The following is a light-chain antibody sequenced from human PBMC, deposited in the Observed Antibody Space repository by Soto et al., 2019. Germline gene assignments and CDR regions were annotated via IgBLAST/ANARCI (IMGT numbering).Light chain of an antibody. Sequence: DIQLTPSPSCLSASVGCRVRAHFGASQGISSYLAWYQQKPGKAPKLLIYAASTLQSGVPLRFSGSGSGTSFTLTISSLQPEDFATYYCQQLLSYPITFGQGTRLEIK. CDR1: QGISSY. V-gene: IGKV1-9*01. CDR3: QQLLSYPIT. CDR2: AAS. J-gene: IGKJ5*01.